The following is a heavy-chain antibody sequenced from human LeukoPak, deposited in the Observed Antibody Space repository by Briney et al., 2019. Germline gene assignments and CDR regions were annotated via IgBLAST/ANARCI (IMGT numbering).Heavy chain of an antibody. J-gene: IGHJ4*02. CDR3: ARGRGYCSGGSCYYFDY. V-gene: IGHV5-51*01. D-gene: IGHD2-15*01. CDR1: GYSFTRYW. Sequence: ESLTISCRGSGYSFTRYWIGWVRQMPGKGLEWMGIIYPGDSDPRYSPSFQGQVTISADKSISTAYLQWSSLKASDTAMYYCARGRGYCSGGSCYYFDYWGQGTLVTVSS. CDR2: IYPGDSDP.